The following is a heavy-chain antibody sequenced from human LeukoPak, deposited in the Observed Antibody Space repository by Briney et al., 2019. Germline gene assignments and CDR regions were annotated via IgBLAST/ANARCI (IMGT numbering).Heavy chain of an antibody. V-gene: IGHV4-39*01. CDR1: GGSISSSNYY. CDR3: ARGRGDSRRDFDY. J-gene: IGHJ4*02. CDR2: IYYNGAT. D-gene: IGHD2-21*02. Sequence: TTSETLSLTCTVSGGSISSSNYYWGWIRQPPGKGLEWIGSIYYNGATQYNPSLKTRVTISVDTSKNQFSLKLSSVTAADTAVYYCARGRGDSRRDFDYWGQGALVTVSS.